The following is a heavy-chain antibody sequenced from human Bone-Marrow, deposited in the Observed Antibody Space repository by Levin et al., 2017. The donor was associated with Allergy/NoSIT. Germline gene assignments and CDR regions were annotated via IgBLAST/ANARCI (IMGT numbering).Heavy chain of an antibody. CDR3: LSRGSRDYDYGIDV. Sequence: GESLKISCQYSGYPFNTYWIGWVRQMPGKGLEWMGLIYPVDSDSKYSRSFRGQVTISADKSINVAYLHWSSLKASDTATYYCLSRGSRDYDYGIDVWGQGTMVTVSS. V-gene: IGHV5-51*01. CDR2: IYPVDSDS. J-gene: IGHJ6*02. D-gene: IGHD4/OR15-4a*01. CDR1: GYPFNTYW.